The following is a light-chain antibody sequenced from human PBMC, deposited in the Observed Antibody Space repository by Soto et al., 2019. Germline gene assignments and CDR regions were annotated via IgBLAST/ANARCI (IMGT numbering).Light chain of an antibody. J-gene: IGLJ2*01. CDR1: SPNIGRNY. V-gene: IGLV1-47*02. Sequence: QSVLTQPPSASGTPGQRVTISCSGSSPNIGRNYVYWYQQLPGTSPKLLIHSNNQRPSGVPDRFSGSKSGTSASLAISGLRSEDEADYYSAAWDHSLSARVFGGGTKLTVL. CDR2: SNN. CDR3: AAWDHSLSARV.